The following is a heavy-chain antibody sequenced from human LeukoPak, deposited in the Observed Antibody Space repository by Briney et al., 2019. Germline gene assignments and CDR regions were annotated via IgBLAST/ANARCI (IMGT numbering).Heavy chain of an antibody. CDR2: ISGSGGST. Sequence: GGSLRLSCAASGFTFRSYAMSWVRQAPGPGLEGVSAISGSGGSTYYADSVPRRFTISRDNSKNTLYLQMNSLRGVVPAVYYCAKANRGLRMYYYYMDVWGKGTTVTVS. J-gene: IGHJ6*03. V-gene: IGHV3-23*01. CDR3: AKANRGLRMYYYYMDV. CDR1: GFTFRSYA. D-gene: IGHD3-10*01.